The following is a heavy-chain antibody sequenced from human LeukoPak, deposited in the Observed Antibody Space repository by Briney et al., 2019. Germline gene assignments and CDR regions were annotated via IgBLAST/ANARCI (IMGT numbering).Heavy chain of an antibody. D-gene: IGHD1-1*01. J-gene: IGHJ6*02. CDR1: GGSISSGDYY. V-gene: IGHV4-30-4*02. Sequence: PSETLSLTCTVSGGSISSGDYYWGWIRQPPGKGLEWIGYIDYSGSSYYNPSLKRRVTMSVDTSKNQFSLKMSFVTAAATAEYYCARAGIFVLSGYYGMDVWGQGTRVSVSS. CDR3: ARAGIFVLSGYYGMDV. CDR2: IDYSGSS.